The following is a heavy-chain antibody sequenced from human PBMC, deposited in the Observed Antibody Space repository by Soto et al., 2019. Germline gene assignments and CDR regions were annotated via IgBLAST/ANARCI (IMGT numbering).Heavy chain of an antibody. D-gene: IGHD3-16*01. CDR1: GFTFSSYG. CDR3: AYVDTFGGAFDP. CDR2: ISYDGSNK. V-gene: IGHV3-30*03. Sequence: PGGSLRLSCAASGFTFSSYGMHWVRQAPGKGLEWVAVISYDGSNKYYADSVKGRFTISRDNSKNTLYLQMNSLRAEDTAVYYCAYVDTFGGAFDPWGQGTLVTVSS. J-gene: IGHJ5*02.